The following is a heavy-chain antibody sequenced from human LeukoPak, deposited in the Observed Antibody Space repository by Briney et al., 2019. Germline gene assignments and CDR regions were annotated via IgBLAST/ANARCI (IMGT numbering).Heavy chain of an antibody. D-gene: IGHD3-10*01. Sequence: GSLRLSCATSGFTVSSNYMSWVRQAPGKGLEWVSVIYSGGSTYYADSVKGRFTISRDNSKNTLYLQMNSLRAEDTAVYYCARDRGAPGYFDYWGQGTLVTVSS. CDR3: ARDRGAPGYFDY. V-gene: IGHV3-53*01. CDR2: IYSGGST. CDR1: GFTVSSNY. J-gene: IGHJ4*02.